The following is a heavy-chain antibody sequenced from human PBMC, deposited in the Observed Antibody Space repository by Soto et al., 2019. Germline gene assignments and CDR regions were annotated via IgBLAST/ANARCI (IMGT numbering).Heavy chain of an antibody. Sequence: EVQLLESGGGLVQPGGSLRLSCAASGFTFSSYAMSWVRQAPGKGLEWVSAISGSGGSTYYADSVKGRFTISRDNSKNTLYLQMNSLGAEDTAVYYCAISGWSGYYTPFDYWGQGTLVTVSS. CDR1: GFTFSSYA. J-gene: IGHJ4*02. CDR3: AISGWSGYYTPFDY. V-gene: IGHV3-23*01. CDR2: ISGSGGST. D-gene: IGHD3-3*01.